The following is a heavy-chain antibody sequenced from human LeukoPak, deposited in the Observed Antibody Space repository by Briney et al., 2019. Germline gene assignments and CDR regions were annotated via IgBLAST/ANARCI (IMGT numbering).Heavy chain of an antibody. CDR3: ARDGWFGDYNWFDP. D-gene: IGHD3-10*01. V-gene: IGHV3-48*01. CDR1: GFTFSDYS. CDR2: ISSASNTI. Sequence: PGESLRLSCAASGFTFSDYSMNWGRQAPGEGLGWVSYISSASNTIYYADSVKGRFTISRDNAKNSLYLQMNSLRAEDTAMYYCARDGWFGDYNWFDPWGQGTLVTVTS. J-gene: IGHJ5*02.